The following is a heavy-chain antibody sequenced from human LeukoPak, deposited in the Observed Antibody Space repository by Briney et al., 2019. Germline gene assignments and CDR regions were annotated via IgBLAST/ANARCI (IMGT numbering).Heavy chain of an antibody. Sequence: GGSLRLSCAASGFTFSSYAMSWVRQAPGKGLECVSAISGSGGSTYYADSVKGRFTISRDNSKNTLYLQMNSLRAEDTAVYYCAKSNGWYVGFQHWGQGTLVTVSS. V-gene: IGHV3-23*01. CDR3: AKSNGWYVGFQH. CDR1: GFTFSSYA. D-gene: IGHD6-19*01. CDR2: ISGSGGST. J-gene: IGHJ1*01.